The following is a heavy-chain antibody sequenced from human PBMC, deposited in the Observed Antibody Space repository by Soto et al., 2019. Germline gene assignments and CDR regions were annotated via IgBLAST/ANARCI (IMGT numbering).Heavy chain of an antibody. D-gene: IGHD2-21*01. CDR1: GFTFSSYW. Sequence: EVQLVESGGGLVQPGGSLRLSCAASGFTFSSYWMHWVRQAPGKGLVWVSRINSDGSRTNYADSVKGRFTISRDNAENTLNLQMNSLRAEETAVYYCARGVRGAYGLDIWGQGTTVTVSS. CDR3: ARGVRGAYGLDI. J-gene: IGHJ3*02. CDR2: INSDGSRT. V-gene: IGHV3-74*01.